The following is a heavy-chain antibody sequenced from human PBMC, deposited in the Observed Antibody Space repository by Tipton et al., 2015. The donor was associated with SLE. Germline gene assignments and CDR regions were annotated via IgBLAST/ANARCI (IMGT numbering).Heavy chain of an antibody. Sequence: SLRLSCAASGFTFSSYEMNWVRQATGKGLEWVSAIGTAGDTYYPGSVKGRFTISRENAKNSLYLQMNSLRAEDTAVYYCARDDGYSSSWRAEYFQHWGQGTLVTVSS. CDR3: ARDDGYSSSWRAEYFQH. D-gene: IGHD6-13*01. J-gene: IGHJ1*01. CDR1: GFTFSSYE. V-gene: IGHV3-13*04. CDR2: IGTAGDT.